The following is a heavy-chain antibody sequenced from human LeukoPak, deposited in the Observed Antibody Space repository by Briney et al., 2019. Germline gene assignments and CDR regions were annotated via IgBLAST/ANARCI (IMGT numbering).Heavy chain of an antibody. D-gene: IGHD6-13*01. CDR1: GYTFTSYG. V-gene: IGHV1-18*01. CDR2: ISAYNGNT. CDR3: ARDSSSWYAEVELDY. Sequence: ASVKVSCKASGYTFTSYGISWVRQAPGQGLEWMGWISAYNGNTNYAQKLQGRVTMTTDTSTSTAYMELRSLRSDDTAVYYCARDSSSWYAEVELDYWGQGTLVTVSS. J-gene: IGHJ4*02.